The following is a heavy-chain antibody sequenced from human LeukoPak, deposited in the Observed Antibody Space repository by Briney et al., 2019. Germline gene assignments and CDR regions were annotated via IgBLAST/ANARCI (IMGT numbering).Heavy chain of an antibody. Sequence: ASVKVSCKASGYTFTGYYMHWVRQAPGQGLEWMGWINPNSGGTNYAQKFQGRVTMTRDTSISTAYMVLSRLRSDDTAVYYCARAEYCSSTSCYYYYYGMDVWGQGTTVTVSS. J-gene: IGHJ6*02. V-gene: IGHV1-2*02. CDR1: GYTFTGYY. CDR3: ARAEYCSSTSCYYYYYGMDV. D-gene: IGHD2-2*01. CDR2: INPNSGGT.